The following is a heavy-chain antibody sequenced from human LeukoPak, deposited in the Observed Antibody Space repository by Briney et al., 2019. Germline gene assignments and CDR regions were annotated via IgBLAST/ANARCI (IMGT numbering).Heavy chain of an antibody. CDR3: ARPRYSSSWYYYFDY. CDR1: GFTFSSYG. D-gene: IGHD6-13*01. V-gene: IGHV3-33*01. Sequence: GGSLRLSCAASGFTFSSYGMHWVRQAPGKGLEWVAVIWYDGSNKYYADSVKGRFTISRDNSKNTLYLQMNSLRAEDTAVYYCARPRYSSSWYYYFDYWGQGTLVTVSS. CDR2: IWYDGSNK. J-gene: IGHJ4*02.